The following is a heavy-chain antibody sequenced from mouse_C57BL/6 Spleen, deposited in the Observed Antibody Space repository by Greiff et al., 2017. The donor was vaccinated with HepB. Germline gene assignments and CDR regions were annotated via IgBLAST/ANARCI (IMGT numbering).Heavy chain of an antibody. J-gene: IGHJ1*03. D-gene: IGHD2-4*01. Sequence: EVKLVESGGGLVKPGGSLKLSCAASGFTFSDYGMHWVRQAPEKGLEWVAYISSGSSTIYYADTVKGRFTISRDNAKNTLFLQMTRLRSEDTAMYYCARWDYDHWYFDVWGTGTTVTVSS. CDR1: GFTFSDYG. V-gene: IGHV5-17*01. CDR2: ISSGSSTI. CDR3: ARWDYDHWYFDV.